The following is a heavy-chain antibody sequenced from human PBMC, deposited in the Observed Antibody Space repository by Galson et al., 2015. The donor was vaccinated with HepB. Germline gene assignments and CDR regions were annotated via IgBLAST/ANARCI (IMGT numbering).Heavy chain of an antibody. Sequence: SVKVSCKASEGTFSSYAISWVRQAPGQGLEWMGRIIPILGIANYAQKFQGRVTITADKSTSTAYMELSSLRSEDTAVYYCARDRHSYGSDYWGQGTLVTVSS. CDR3: ARDRHSYGSDY. V-gene: IGHV1-69*04. D-gene: IGHD5-18*01. CDR2: IIPILGIA. CDR1: EGTFSSYA. J-gene: IGHJ4*02.